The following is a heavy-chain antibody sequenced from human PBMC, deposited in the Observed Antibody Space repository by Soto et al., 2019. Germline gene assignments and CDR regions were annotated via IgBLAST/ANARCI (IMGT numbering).Heavy chain of an antibody. CDR2: INPNGGGT. CDR3: ARGVHTMIQGVRFRVDQ. CDR1: GYTFTAYY. J-gene: IGHJ4*02. Sequence: ASVKVSCKASGYTFTAYYIHWVRQAPGQGLEWMGWINPNGGGTKYAQKFQGRGTMTRDTSINTAYMELTRLTSDDTAVYYCARGVHTMIQGVRFRVDQWGQGTLVTVSS. V-gene: IGHV1-2*02. D-gene: IGHD3-10*01.